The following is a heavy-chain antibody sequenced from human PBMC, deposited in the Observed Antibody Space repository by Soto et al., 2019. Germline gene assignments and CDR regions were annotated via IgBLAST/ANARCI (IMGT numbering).Heavy chain of an antibody. CDR3: AKDQPREYYYDSSGYYPGWFDP. CDR2: ISYDGSNK. CDR1: GFTFSSYG. D-gene: IGHD3-22*01. Sequence: PGGSLRLSCAASGFTFSSYGMHWVRQAPGKRLEWVAVISYDGSNKYYADSVKGRFTISRDNSKNTLYLQMNSLRAEDTAVYYCAKDQPREYYYDSSGYYPGWFDPWGQGTLVTVSS. V-gene: IGHV3-30*18. J-gene: IGHJ5*02.